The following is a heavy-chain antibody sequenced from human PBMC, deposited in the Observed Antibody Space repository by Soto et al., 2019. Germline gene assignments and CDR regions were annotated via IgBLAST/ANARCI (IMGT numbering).Heavy chain of an antibody. Sequence: AGSLSLSCAASGFTFSSYWMSWVRQAPGKGLEWVANIKQDGSEKYYVDSVKGRITISRDNAKNSLYLQMNSLRAEDTAVYYCARDRGRAPDGGLYGDAFDIWGQGTMVTVSS. D-gene: IGHD2-8*01. CDR2: IKQDGSEK. CDR1: GFTFSSYW. J-gene: IGHJ3*02. CDR3: ARDRGRAPDGGLYGDAFDI. V-gene: IGHV3-7*03.